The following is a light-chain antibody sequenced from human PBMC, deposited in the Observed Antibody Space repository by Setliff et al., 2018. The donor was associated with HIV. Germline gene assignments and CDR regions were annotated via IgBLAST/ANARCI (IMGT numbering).Light chain of an antibody. CDR3: SSYTSSSPLYV. CDR2: EVS. Sequence: QSALTQPRSVSGSPGQSITISCTGTSSDVGGYNYVSWYQQHPGKAPKLMIYEVSNRPSGVSDRFSGSKSGNTASLTISGLQTEDEADYFCSSYTSSSPLYVFGTGTKATVL. V-gene: IGLV2-14*01. J-gene: IGLJ1*01. CDR1: SSDVGGYNY.